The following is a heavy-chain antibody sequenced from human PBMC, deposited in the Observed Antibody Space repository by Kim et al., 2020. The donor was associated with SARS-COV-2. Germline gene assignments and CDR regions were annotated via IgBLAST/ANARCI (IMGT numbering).Heavy chain of an antibody. Sequence: NGNTHNAQKLQGRVTMTADTSTSTAYMELRSLLSNDTAVYYCARGEYDWDSWGQGTLVTVSS. CDR3: ARGEYDWDS. D-gene: IGHD1-1*01. V-gene: IGHV1-18*01. J-gene: IGHJ4*02. CDR2: NGNT.